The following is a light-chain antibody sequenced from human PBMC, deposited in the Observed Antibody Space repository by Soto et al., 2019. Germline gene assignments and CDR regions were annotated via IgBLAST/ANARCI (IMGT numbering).Light chain of an antibody. Sequence: QSALTQPPSVSGSPGQSVTISCTGTSSDVGNYNRVSWYQQHPGKAPKLMIYDVSNRPSGVSNRFSGSKSGNTASLTISGLQAEDEADYYCSSYTSSSTLPVVFGGGTKVTVL. J-gene: IGLJ2*01. V-gene: IGLV2-14*01. CDR1: SSDVGNYNR. CDR2: DVS. CDR3: SSYTSSSTLPVV.